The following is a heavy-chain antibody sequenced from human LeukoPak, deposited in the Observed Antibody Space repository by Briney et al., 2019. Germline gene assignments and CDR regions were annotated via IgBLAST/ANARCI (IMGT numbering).Heavy chain of an antibody. CDR3: AARGNYDFWSGYYPTLDY. CDR1: GGSFSIYY. D-gene: IGHD3-3*01. V-gene: IGHV4-34*01. J-gene: IGHJ4*02. Sequence: PSETLSLTCAVDGGSFSIYYWSWIRQPPGEGLAWIGEIHQSVGTNYNPSLKSRVTISVDTSKNQFSLKLSSVTAADTAVYYCAARGNYDFWSGYYPTLDYWGQGTLVTVSS. CDR2: IHQSVGT.